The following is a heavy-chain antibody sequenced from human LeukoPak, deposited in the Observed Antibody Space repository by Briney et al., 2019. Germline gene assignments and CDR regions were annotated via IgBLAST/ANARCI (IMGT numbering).Heavy chain of an antibody. J-gene: IGHJ4*02. D-gene: IGHD6-19*01. CDR2: ISYDGSNK. Sequence: PGRSLRLSCAASGFTFSSYAMHWVRQAPGKGLEWVAVISYDGSNKYYADSVKGRFTISRDNSKNTLYLQMNSLRAEDTAVYYCASGSGWYRYGIDYWGQGTLVTVSS. V-gene: IGHV3-30*04. CDR1: GFTFSSYA. CDR3: ASGSGWYRYGIDY.